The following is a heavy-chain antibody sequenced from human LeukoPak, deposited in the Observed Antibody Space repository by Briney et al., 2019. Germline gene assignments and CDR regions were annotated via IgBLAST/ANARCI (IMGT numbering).Heavy chain of an antibody. D-gene: IGHD2-2*01. Sequence: SETLSLTCTVSGGSISSYYWSWIRQPAGKGLEWIGRIYTSGSTNYNPSLKSRVTMSVDTSKNQFSLKLSSVTAADTAVYYCAREPHMAPAAKYYYYYMDVWGKGTTVTVSS. CDR2: IYTSGST. CDR1: GGSISSYY. V-gene: IGHV4-4*07. J-gene: IGHJ6*03. CDR3: AREPHMAPAAKYYYYYMDV.